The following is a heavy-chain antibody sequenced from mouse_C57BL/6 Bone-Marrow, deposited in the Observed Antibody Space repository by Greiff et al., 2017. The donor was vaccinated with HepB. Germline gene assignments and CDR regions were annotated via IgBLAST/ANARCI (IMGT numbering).Heavy chain of an antibody. CDR1: GYTFTSYW. J-gene: IGHJ1*03. CDR2: IDPSDSYT. Sequence: QVQLQQPGAELVKPGASVKLSCKASGYTFTSYWMQWVKQRPGQGLEWIGEIDPSDSYTNYNQKFKGKATLTVDTSSSTAYMQLSSLTSEDSAVYYGARSPTVVARRYFDVWGTVTTVTVSS. D-gene: IGHD1-1*01. CDR3: ARSPTVVARRYFDV. V-gene: IGHV1-50*01.